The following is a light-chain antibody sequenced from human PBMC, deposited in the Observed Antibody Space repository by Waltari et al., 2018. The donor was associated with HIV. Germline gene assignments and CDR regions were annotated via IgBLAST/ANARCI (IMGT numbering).Light chain of an antibody. CDR3: LLSYAGPRPWV. V-gene: IGLV7-46*01. CDR2: DTT. CDR1: PGPVTSGHP. Sequence: QAVVTQEPSLTVSPGGTVTLTCGSSPGPVTSGHPPYLFQQRPGQAPRTLIYDTTNKPSWTPARFSGSLLGGKAALTLSGAQPEDEAEYYCLLSYAGPRPWVFGGGTKVTVL. J-gene: IGLJ3*02.